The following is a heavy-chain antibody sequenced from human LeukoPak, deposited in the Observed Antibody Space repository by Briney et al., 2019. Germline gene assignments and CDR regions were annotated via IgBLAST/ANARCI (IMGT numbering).Heavy chain of an antibody. V-gene: IGHV3-11*01. CDR2: ISSSGSHT. Sequence: KPGGSLRLSCATSGFTFSDHYMTWIRQAPGKGLEWVSYISSSGSHTYHADSVKGRFTISRDNAKKSLHLQMNSLRAEDAAVYYCAREGIPAAGIDYWGQGTLVTVSS. J-gene: IGHJ4*02. D-gene: IGHD6-13*01. CDR1: GFTFSDHY. CDR3: AREGIPAAGIDY.